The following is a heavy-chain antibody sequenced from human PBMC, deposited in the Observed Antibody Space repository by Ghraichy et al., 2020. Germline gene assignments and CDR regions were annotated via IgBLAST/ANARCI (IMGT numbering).Heavy chain of an antibody. CDR3: ARVRATGSSIHYHVDY. CDR2: IYYSGSS. CDR1: GGSISSGAYY. V-gene: IGHV4-31*03. J-gene: IGHJ4*02. Sequence: SQTLSLTCTVSGGSISSGAYYWSWIRQHPGKGLEWVGYIYYSGSSYYNPSLKSRIAISVDTSTNQFSLKVDSVTAADTAVYYCARVRATGSSIHYHVDYWGQGMLVTVSS. D-gene: IGHD2-2*01.